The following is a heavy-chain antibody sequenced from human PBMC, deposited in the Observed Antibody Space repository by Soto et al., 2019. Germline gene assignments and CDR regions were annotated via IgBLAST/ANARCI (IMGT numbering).Heavy chain of an antibody. J-gene: IGHJ4*02. CDR3: ARAKRYCTNGVCYSFEY. CDR2: IYHSGST. Sequence: SETLSLTCAFSVGSISSSNWWSWVRQPPGKGLEWIGEIYHSGSTNYNPSLKSRVTISVDKSKNQFSLKLSSVTAADTAVYYCARAKRYCTNGVCYSFEYWGQGTLVSVSS. D-gene: IGHD2-8*01. V-gene: IGHV4-4*02. CDR1: VGSISSSNW.